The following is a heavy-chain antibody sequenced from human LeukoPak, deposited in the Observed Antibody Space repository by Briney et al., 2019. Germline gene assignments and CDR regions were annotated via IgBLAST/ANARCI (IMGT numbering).Heavy chain of an antibody. CDR3: ARHNPQQQWLSPAWFDP. Sequence: SETLSLTCTVSGGSISSSSYYWGWIRQPPGKGLEWIGSIYYSGSTYYNPSLKSRVTISVDTSKNQFSLKLSSVTAADTAVYYCARHNPQQQWLSPAWFDPWGQATLVTVSS. D-gene: IGHD6-19*01. J-gene: IGHJ5*02. CDR2: IYYSGST. V-gene: IGHV4-39*01. CDR1: GGSISSSSYY.